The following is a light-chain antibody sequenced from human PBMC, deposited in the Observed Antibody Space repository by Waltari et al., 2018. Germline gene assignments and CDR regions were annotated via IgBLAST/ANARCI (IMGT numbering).Light chain of an antibody. CDR2: DDS. V-gene: IGLV3-21*03. CDR3: QVWDSSSDHWV. J-gene: IGLJ3*02. CDR1: RSKS. Sequence: SHVLTQSPSVSVAPGKTATLTRGGTRSKSVHGYQRRPGQAPALVVSDDSGRPSGIPARFSGSNSGNTATLTISRVEAGDEADYYCQVWDSSSDHWVFGGGTTLTVL.